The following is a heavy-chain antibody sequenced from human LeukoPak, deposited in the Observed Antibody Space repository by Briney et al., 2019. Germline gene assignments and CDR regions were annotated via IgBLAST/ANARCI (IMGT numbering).Heavy chain of an antibody. CDR2: INHSGST. CDR1: GGSFSGYY. J-gene: IGHJ4*02. CDR3: ARIGNPATGDY. V-gene: IGHV4-34*01. Sequence: SETLSLTCAVYGGSFSGYYWSWIRQPPGKGLEWIGEINHSGSTNYNPSLKSRVTISVDTSKNQFSLKLSSVTAADTAVYYCARIGNPATGDYWGQGTLVTVSS. D-gene: IGHD7-27*01.